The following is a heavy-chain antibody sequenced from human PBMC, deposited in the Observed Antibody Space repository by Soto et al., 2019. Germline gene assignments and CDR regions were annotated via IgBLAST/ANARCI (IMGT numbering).Heavy chain of an antibody. CDR2: IAPSDSYT. CDR1: GYNFTSYW. CDR3: ARAYQLLFGHYGMDV. V-gene: IGHV5-10-1*01. J-gene: IGHJ6*02. D-gene: IGHD2-2*01. Sequence: PGESLKIPWKGAGYNFTSYWISWGRQRPGKGLEWMARIAPSDSYTNYSPSFHGHVPISADKSISTASLQWISLKASDTAMYYCARAYQLLFGHYGMDVWGQGTTVTVSS.